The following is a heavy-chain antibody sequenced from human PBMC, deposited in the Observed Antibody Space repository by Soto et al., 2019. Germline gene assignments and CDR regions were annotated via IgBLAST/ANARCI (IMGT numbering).Heavy chain of an antibody. CDR1: GGSLTDHY. J-gene: IGHJ3*02. D-gene: IGHD2-21*01. CDR2: VYYSGAT. V-gene: IGHV4-59*11. CDR3: ARGNDWKSSTFDI. Sequence: QVQLQESGPGLVKPSETLSLTCTVAGGSLTDHYWNWFRQSPGRGLQWIGYVYYSGATSYNPSLTISVTMTVDTSKNQFSLKLRSVTAADTALYFCARGNDWKSSTFDIWGQGTMVSVSS.